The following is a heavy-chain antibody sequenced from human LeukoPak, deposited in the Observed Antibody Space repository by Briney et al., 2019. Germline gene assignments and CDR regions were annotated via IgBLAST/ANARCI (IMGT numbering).Heavy chain of an antibody. J-gene: IGHJ5*02. V-gene: IGHV3-30*03. Sequence: GGSLRLSCAASGFTFSSYSMNWVRQAPGKGLEWVAVISYDGSNKYYADSVKGRFTISRDNSKNTLYLQMNSLRAEDTAVYYCALFFAWGQGTLVTVSS. CDR2: ISYDGSNK. CDR3: ALFFA. D-gene: IGHD3-3*01. CDR1: GFTFSSYS.